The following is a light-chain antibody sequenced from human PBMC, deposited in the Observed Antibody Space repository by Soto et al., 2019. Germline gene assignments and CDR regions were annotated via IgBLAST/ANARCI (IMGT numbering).Light chain of an antibody. CDR3: QSYASSLSGYV. CDR1: SSNIGAGYD. J-gene: IGLJ1*01. V-gene: IGLV1-40*01. Sequence: QSVLTQPPSVSGAPGQRVTISCTGSSSNIGAGYDVNWYQQLPGTAPKFLIYGNSNRPSGVPDRFSGSKSGTSASLAITGLQAEDEADYYCQSYASSLSGYVFGIGTKLTVL. CDR2: GNS.